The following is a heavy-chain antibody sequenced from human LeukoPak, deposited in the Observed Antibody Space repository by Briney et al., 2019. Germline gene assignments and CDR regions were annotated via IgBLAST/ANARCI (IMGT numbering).Heavy chain of an antibody. CDR3: AREESAKVGTMIY. J-gene: IGHJ4*02. CDR1: GGSISSYY. Sequence: PSETLSLTCIVSGGSISSYYWSYTRQPVGKGLEWIGRISTNGVTNYNPSLKSRVTMSLDTSKNQFSLKLTSATAADTAVYYCAREESAKVGTMIYWGQGTLVTVSS. D-gene: IGHD1-1*01. CDR2: ISTNGVT. V-gene: IGHV4-4*07.